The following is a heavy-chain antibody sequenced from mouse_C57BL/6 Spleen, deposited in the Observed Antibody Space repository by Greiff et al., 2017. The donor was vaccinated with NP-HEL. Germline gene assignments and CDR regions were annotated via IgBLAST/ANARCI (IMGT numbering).Heavy chain of an antibody. J-gene: IGHJ4*01. CDR1: DYTFTSYW. D-gene: IGHD2-1*01. CDR3: ARVYGNYGGGAMDY. CDR2: IDPSDSYT. Sequence: QVQLQQPGAELVMPGASVKLSCKASDYTFTSYWMHWVKQRPGQGLEWIGEIDPSDSYTNYNQKFKGKSTLTVDKSSSTAYMQLSSLTSEDSAVYYCARVYGNYGGGAMDYWGQGTSVTVSS. V-gene: IGHV1-69*01.